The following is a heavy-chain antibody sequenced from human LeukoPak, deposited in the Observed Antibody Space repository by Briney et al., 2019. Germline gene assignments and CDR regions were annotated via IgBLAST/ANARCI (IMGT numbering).Heavy chain of an antibody. Sequence: ASVKVSCKASGGTFSSYAISWVRQAPGQGLEWMGRINPSGTSTSYAQRFQGRVTVTRDTSTTTLYMELGSLTSEDTALYYCARDYCSSTSCLFDYWGQGTLVTVSS. J-gene: IGHJ4*02. CDR2: INPSGTST. V-gene: IGHV1-46*01. D-gene: IGHD2-2*01. CDR1: GGTFSSYA. CDR3: ARDYCSSTSCLFDY.